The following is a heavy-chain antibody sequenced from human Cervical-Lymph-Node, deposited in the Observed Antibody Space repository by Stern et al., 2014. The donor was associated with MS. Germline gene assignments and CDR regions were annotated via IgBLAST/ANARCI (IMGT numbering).Heavy chain of an antibody. CDR3: ARTPTYRFAFDV. Sequence: QDTLKESGPALVRPTQTLTLTCTFSGFSLTTTGIRVSWIRQPPGKALAWLARIDWDDSTFYSTSLRTRLIISKDTSKNQVVLTMTNVDPADTATYYCARTPTYRFAFDVWGQGTVVIVSS. CDR2: IDWDDST. V-gene: IGHV2-70*04. D-gene: IGHD3-10*01. CDR1: GFSLTTTGIR. J-gene: IGHJ3*01.